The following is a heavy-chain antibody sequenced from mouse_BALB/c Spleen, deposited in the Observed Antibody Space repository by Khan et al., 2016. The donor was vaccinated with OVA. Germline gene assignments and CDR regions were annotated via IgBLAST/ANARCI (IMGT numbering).Heavy chain of an antibody. J-gene: IGHJ2*01. V-gene: IGHV3-2*02. CDR1: GYSITSGYG. CDR3: ARTARIKY. CDR2: ISYSGST. D-gene: IGHD1-2*01. Sequence: EVQLVESGPGLVKPSQSLSLPCTVTGYSITSGYGWNWIRQFPGNKLEWMGYISYSGSTNYNPSLKSRISITRDTSKNQFFLQLNSVTTGDTATYYCARTARIKYWGQGTTLTVSS.